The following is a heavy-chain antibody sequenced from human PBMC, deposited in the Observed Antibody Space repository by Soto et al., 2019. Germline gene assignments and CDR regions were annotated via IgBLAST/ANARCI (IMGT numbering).Heavy chain of an antibody. D-gene: IGHD4-4*01. CDR1: GSIFRGYG. CDR2: IKQDGSEK. J-gene: IGHJ3*02. Sequence: GGSLRLSCAASGSIFRGYGMHWVRQAPGKGLEWVANIKQDGSEKYYVDSVKGRFTISRDNAKNSLYLQMNSLRAEDTAVYYCARELQSVPAFDIWGQGTMVTVSS. CDR3: ARELQSVPAFDI. V-gene: IGHV3-7*01.